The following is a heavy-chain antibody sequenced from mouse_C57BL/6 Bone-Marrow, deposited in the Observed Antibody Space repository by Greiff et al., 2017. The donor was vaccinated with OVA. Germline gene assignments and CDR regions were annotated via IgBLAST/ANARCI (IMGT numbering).Heavy chain of an antibody. D-gene: IGHD2-10*02. V-gene: IGHV14-1*01. CDR1: GFNIKDYY. CDR2: LDPAVGYP. J-gene: IGHJ4*01. CDR3: TARGYDYAMDY. Sequence: EVQLQQSGAELVRPGASVKLSCTASGFNIKDYYMHWVQQRPEQGLEWIGWLDPAVGYPESAPKFQGKATMTADTSSNTAELQHSRLTTEETAVYYCTARGYDYAMDYWGQGTAVTVSA.